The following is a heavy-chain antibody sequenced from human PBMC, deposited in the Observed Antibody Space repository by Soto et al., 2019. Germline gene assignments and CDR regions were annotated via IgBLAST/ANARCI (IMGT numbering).Heavy chain of an antibody. Sequence: ASVKVSCKASGYTFTSYAMHWVRQAPGQRLEWMGWINAGNGNTKYSQKFQGRVTITRDTSASTAYMELSSLRSEDTAVYYCARVRAPRDGYNPFDYWGQGTLVTIS. CDR3: ARVRAPRDGYNPFDY. CDR1: GYTFTSYA. V-gene: IGHV1-3*01. D-gene: IGHD5-12*01. J-gene: IGHJ4*02. CDR2: INAGNGNT.